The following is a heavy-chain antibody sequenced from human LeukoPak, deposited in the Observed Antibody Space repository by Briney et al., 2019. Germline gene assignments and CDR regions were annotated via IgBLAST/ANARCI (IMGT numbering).Heavy chain of an antibody. CDR2: IDRDGSRI. J-gene: IGHJ4*02. CDR1: GFTFSNYW. Sequence: GGSLRLSCAASGFTFSNYWIHWVRQAPGKGLVWVSRIDRDGSRINYADSVKGRFTISRDNGKNTLFLQMNSLRAEDAAVYYCVRGNDYGGPHYWGQGTLVTVSS. V-gene: IGHV3-74*01. CDR3: VRGNDYGGPHY. D-gene: IGHD4-23*01.